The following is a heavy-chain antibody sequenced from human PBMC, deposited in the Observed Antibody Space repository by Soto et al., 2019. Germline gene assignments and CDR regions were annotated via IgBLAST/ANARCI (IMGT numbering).Heavy chain of an antibody. V-gene: IGHV3-33*01. J-gene: IGHJ4*02. Sequence: GGSLRLSCAASGFTFSSYGMHWVRQAPGKGLEWVAVIWYDGSNKYYADSVKGRFTISRDNSKNTLYLQMNSLRAEDTAVYYCARDPREYYFDYWGQGTLVTVSS. CDR2: IWYDGSNK. CDR1: GFTFSSYG. CDR3: ARDPREYYFDY.